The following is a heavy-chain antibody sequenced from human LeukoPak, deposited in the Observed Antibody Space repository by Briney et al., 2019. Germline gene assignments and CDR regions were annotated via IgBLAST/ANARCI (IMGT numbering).Heavy chain of an antibody. J-gene: IGHJ4*02. Sequence: GGSLRLSWVASGXTFGSYEMNWVRQAPGKGLEWLSYISSSGSAYYADSVKGRFTISRDNSKNTLYLQMNSLRAEDTAVYYCARDPLARYCSGGSCLDHWGQGTLVTVSA. V-gene: IGHV3-48*03. CDR1: GXTFGSYE. D-gene: IGHD2-15*01. CDR2: ISSSGSA. CDR3: ARDPLARYCSGGSCLDH.